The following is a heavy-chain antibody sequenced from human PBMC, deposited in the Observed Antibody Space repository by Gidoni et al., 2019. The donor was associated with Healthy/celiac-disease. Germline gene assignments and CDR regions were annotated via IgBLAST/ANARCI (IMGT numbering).Heavy chain of an antibody. D-gene: IGHD4-17*01. J-gene: IGHJ4*02. Sequence: QVQLQQWGAGLLKPSETLSLTCAVYGGSFSGYYWSWIRQPPGKGLEWIGEINHSGSTNYNPSLKSRVTISVDTSKNQFSLKLSSVTAADTAVYYCARGGGDYVKLYYFDYWGQGTLVTVSS. CDR1: GGSFSGYY. V-gene: IGHV4-34*01. CDR2: INHSGST. CDR3: ARGGGDYVKLYYFDY.